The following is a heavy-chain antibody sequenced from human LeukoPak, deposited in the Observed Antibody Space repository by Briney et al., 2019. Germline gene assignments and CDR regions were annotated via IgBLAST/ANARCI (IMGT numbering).Heavy chain of an antibody. V-gene: IGHV3-48*03. Sequence: GGSLRLSCAASGFTFSSSEMNWVRQGPGEGLEWGSYISSSGSTIYYADSVKGRFTISRDNVKNSLYLQMNSLRAEDTAVYYCARGYYDFWSGSTDYWGQGTLVTVSS. CDR3: ARGYYDFWSGSTDY. CDR1: GFTFSSSE. CDR2: ISSSGSTI. D-gene: IGHD3-3*01. J-gene: IGHJ4*02.